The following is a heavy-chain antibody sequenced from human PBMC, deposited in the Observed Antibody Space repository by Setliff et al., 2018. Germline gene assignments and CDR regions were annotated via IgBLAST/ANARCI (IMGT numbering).Heavy chain of an antibody. CDR3: GRGNMFDGSGRWFDY. V-gene: IGHV4-38-2*01. CDR2: IFQSGIT. J-gene: IGHJ4*02. D-gene: IGHD3-10*01. CDR1: GFSITNGYY. Sequence: SETLSLTCAVSGFSITNGYYWGWIRQSPGRGLEWIANIFQSGITYYNPSLKSRVTMSLDTSTNQFSLRLNSLTAADTAIYYCGRGNMFDGSGRWFDYWGQGALVTVSS.